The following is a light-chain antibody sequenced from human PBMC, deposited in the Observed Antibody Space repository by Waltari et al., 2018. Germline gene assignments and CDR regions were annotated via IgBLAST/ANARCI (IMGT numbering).Light chain of an antibody. CDR2: VDS. Sequence: SYVLTQPPSVSVAPGQTATITCGGKSVGSHRMHWYQQKPGQATVLVVYVDSDRPSGVPDRFSGSNSGNTATLTISRVEAGDEADYYCQVWDRISNHVVFGGGTRLTVL. V-gene: IGLV3-21*02. CDR1: SVGSHR. CDR3: QVWDRISNHVV. J-gene: IGLJ2*01.